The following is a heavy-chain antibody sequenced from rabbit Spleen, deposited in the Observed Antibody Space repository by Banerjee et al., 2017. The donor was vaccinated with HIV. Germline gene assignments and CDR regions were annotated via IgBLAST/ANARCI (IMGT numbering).Heavy chain of an antibody. CDR2: IDLVFGRT. J-gene: IGHJ6*01. D-gene: IGHD8-1*01. CDR3: ARDTGSSFSSYGMDL. CDR1: RFDFTTYS. Sequence: QEQLVESGGGLVQPGGSLKLSCKASRFDFTTYSMSWVRQAPGKGLEWIGYIDLVFGRTFYANWVNGRFTCSKTSSTTVTLQMTSLTVADTATYFCARDTGSSFSSYGMDLWGPGTLVTVS. V-gene: IGHV1S45*01.